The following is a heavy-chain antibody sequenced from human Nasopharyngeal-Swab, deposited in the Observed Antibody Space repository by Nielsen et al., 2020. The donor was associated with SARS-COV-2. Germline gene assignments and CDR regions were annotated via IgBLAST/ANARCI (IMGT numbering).Heavy chain of an antibody. CDR2: INPSGGST. D-gene: IGHD2-15*01. CDR1: GYTFTSYY. V-gene: IGHV1-46*01. CDR3: AREVVVVVAAASMDV. Sequence: GESLKVSCKASGYTFTSYYMHWVRQAPGQGLEWMGIINPSGGSTSYAQKFQGRVTMTRDTSTSTVYMELSSLRSEDTAVYYCAREVVVVVAAASMDVWGQGTTVTVSS. J-gene: IGHJ6*02.